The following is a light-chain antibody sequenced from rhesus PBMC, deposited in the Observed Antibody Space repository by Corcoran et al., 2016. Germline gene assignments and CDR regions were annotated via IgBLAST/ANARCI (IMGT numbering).Light chain of an antibody. CDR1: QSLLDSDGYTC. J-gene: IGKJ4*01. CDR3: MHSLEFPLT. V-gene: IGKV2-90*01. CDR2: EGA. Sequence: DIVMTQTPLSLPVTPGEPASISCRSSQSLLDSDGYTCLDWYLQKPGQSPKLLTDEGANRVSGVPARFRGSGSGTDFTLKISRVEAEDGGVYYCMHSLEFPLTFGGGTKVEI.